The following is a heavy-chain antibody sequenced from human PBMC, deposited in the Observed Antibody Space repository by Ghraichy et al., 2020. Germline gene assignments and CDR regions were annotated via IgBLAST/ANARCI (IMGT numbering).Heavy chain of an antibody. CDR3: AREALIGSSWYEYSDY. V-gene: IGHV3-23*01. Sequence: GGSLRLSCAASGFTFSSYAMAWVRQAPGKALEWVSVLSGGGINTYYADSVKGRFTISRDNSKSTLYLQMNSLRADDTAVYYCAREALIGSSWYEYSDYWGQGTLVTVSS. CDR2: LSGGGINT. CDR1: GFTFSSYA. J-gene: IGHJ4*02. D-gene: IGHD6-13*01.